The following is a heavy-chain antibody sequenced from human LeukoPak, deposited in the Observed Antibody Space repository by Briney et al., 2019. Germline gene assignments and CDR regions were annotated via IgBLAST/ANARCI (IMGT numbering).Heavy chain of an antibody. CDR1: GYTFTSYA. D-gene: IGHD3-3*01. J-gene: IGHJ5*02. V-gene: IGHV1-3*01. CDR3: ARDHLSPGLEWLSRYNWYDP. CDR2: INAGNGNT. Sequence: ASVKVSCKASGYTFTSYAMHWVRQAPGQRLEWMGWINAGNGNTEYSQKFQGRVTITRDTSASTAYMELSSLRSEDTAVYYCARDHLSPGLEWLSRYNWYDPWGQGTLVTVSS.